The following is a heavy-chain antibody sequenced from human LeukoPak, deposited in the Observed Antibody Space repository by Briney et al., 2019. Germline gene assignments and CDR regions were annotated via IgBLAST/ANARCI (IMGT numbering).Heavy chain of an antibody. J-gene: IGHJ4*02. D-gene: IGHD6-19*01. CDR1: GGSFSGYY. V-gene: IGHV4-34*01. Sequence: SETLSLTCAVYGGSFSGYYWSWIRQPPGKGLEWIGEINHSGSTNYNPSLKSRVTISVDTSKNQFSLKLSSVTAADTAVYYCARDPGGGWYPNYFDYWGQGTLVTVSS. CDR2: INHSGST. CDR3: ARDPGGGWYPNYFDY.